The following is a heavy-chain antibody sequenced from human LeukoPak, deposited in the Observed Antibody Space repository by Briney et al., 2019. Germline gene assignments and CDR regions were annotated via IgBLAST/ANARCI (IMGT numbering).Heavy chain of an antibody. V-gene: IGHV4-4*07. J-gene: IGHJ6*03. CDR3: ARDGSYPFYYYYYMDV. D-gene: IGHD6-25*01. CDR2: IYTSGST. CDR1: GGSFSVYY. Sequence: PSETLSLTCAVYGGSFSVYYWSWIRQPAGKGLEWIGRIYTSGSTNYNPSLKSRVTMSVDTSKNQFSLKLSSVTAADTAVYYCARDGSYPFYYYYYMDVWGKGTTVTVSS.